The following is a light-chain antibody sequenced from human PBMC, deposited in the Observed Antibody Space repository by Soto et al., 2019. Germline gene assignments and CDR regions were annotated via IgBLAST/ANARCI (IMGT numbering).Light chain of an antibody. J-gene: IGKJ1*01. CDR3: QQSYSTTWT. CDR1: QRIGTY. V-gene: IGKV1-39*01. Sequence: DIQMTQSPTSLSASVGDRVTISCRASQRIGTYLAWYQQKPGKAPRLLISGASSVQSGVPPRFSGSGSATDFILTISSLRLEDIATYYCQQSYSTTWTFGQGTKVDIK. CDR2: GAS.